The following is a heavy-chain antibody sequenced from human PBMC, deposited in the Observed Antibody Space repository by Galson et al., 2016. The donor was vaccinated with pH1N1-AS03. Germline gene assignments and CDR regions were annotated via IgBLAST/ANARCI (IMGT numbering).Heavy chain of an antibody. J-gene: IGHJ4*02. V-gene: IGHV3-11*06. Sequence: SLRLSCAASGFTFGDYFMTWIRQAPGKGLEWVSCINRDSRLRNHADSVKGRFTISRDNARNSLYLQMNTLRVEDTALYYCARVGHFGWDIDHWGQGTLVTVPS. D-gene: IGHD3-9*01. CDR2: INRDSRLR. CDR1: GFTFGDYF. CDR3: ARVGHFGWDIDH.